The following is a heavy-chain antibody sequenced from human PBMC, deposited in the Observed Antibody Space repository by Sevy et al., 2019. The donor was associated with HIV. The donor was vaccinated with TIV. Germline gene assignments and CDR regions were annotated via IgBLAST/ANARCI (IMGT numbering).Heavy chain of an antibody. CDR2: IDTSGST. CDR3: ARGIGEDYYDYMDV. J-gene: IGHJ6*03. CDR1: GGSISSYY. V-gene: IGHV4-4*07. D-gene: IGHD3-10*01. Sequence: SETLSLTCTVSGGSISSYYWSWIRQPAGKGLEWIGRIDTSGSTNYNHSLKSRVTMSVDTSNNQFSLSLSSVTAADTAVYYCARGIGEDYYDYMDVWGKGTTVTVSS.